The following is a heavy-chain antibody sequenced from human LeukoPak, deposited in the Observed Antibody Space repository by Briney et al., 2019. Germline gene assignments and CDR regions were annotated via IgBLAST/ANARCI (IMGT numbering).Heavy chain of an antibody. V-gene: IGHV3-53*01. CDR1: GFTVSSNY. D-gene: IGHD2-2*01. J-gene: IGHJ4*02. CDR3: ARGSSRAFDY. CDR2: IYSGGTT. Sequence: WGSLRLSCAASGFTVSSNYMSWVRQAPGKGLEWVSVIYSGGTTNHADSVKGRFTVSRDNSKNTLYLQMNSLRAEDTAVYFCARGSSRAFDYWGQGTLVAVSS.